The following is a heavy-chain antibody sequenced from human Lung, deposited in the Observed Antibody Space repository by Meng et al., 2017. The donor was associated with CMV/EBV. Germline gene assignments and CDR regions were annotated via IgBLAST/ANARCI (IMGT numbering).Heavy chain of an antibody. J-gene: IGHJ5*02. CDR3: ARDGRLDP. CDR2: ISSSSSYI. V-gene: IGHV3-21*01. Sequence: EVQLVESGGGLGKPGGSLRLSCAASGFTFSSYSMNWVRQAPGEGLEWVSSISSSSSYIYYADSVKGRFTISRDNAKNSLYLQMNSLRAEDTAVYYCARDGRLDPWGQGTLVTVPS. D-gene: IGHD1-26*01. CDR1: GFTFSSYS.